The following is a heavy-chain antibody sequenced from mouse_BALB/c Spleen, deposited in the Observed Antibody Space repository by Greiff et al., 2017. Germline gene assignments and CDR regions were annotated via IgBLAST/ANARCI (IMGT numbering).Heavy chain of an antibody. Sequence: EVHLVESGGGLVKPGGSLKLSCAASGFTFSSYAMSWVRQSPEKRLEWVAEISSGGSYTYYPDTVTGRFTISRDNAKNTLYLEMSSLRSEDTAMYYCARVEGIYYGNLYAMDYWGQGTSVTVSS. J-gene: IGHJ4*01. V-gene: IGHV5-9-4*01. CDR1: GFTFSSYA. CDR3: ARVEGIYYGNLYAMDY. CDR2: ISSGGSYT. D-gene: IGHD2-1*01.